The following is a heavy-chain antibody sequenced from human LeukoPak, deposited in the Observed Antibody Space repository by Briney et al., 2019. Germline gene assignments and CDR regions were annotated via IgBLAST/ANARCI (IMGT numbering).Heavy chain of an antibody. D-gene: IGHD3-10*01. Sequence: GGSLRVSCAASGFTFSNYAMSWVRQARGKGLEWVSTISGSGDSTYYADSVKGRLTISRDNFKNTLHLQMNSLRAEDTALYYCAKVPYSDYGSGRPPFMDAWGQGTTVTVSS. CDR1: GFTFSNYA. J-gene: IGHJ6*02. CDR3: AKVPYSDYGSGRPPFMDA. CDR2: ISGSGDST. V-gene: IGHV3-23*01.